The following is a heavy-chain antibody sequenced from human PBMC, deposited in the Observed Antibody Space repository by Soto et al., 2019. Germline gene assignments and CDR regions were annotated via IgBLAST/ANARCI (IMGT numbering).Heavy chain of an antibody. Sequence: PGGSLRLSCAVSGFTFSNYAMSWVRQAPGKGLEWVAAVSDSGGGTYFADSVKGRFTISRDNSKNTVSLQMNSLRAEDTALYYCAKAGGVRVLDAFVVWGQGTMVTVSS. D-gene: IGHD2-8*01. V-gene: IGHV3-23*01. CDR3: AKAGGVRVLDAFVV. CDR1: GFTFSNYA. J-gene: IGHJ3*01. CDR2: VSDSGGGT.